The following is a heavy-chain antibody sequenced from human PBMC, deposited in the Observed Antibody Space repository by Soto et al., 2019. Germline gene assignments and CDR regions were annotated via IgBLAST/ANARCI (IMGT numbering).Heavy chain of an antibody. CDR2: INHRGST. J-gene: IGHJ4*02. Sequence: SETLSLTCAVYGGSFSGYYWSWIRQPPGKGLEWIGEINHRGSTNYNPSLKSRVTISVDRSKNQFSLKLSSVTAADTAVYYCARLPDSGSYFDYWGQGPLVTVSS. D-gene: IGHD3-10*01. CDR3: ARLPDSGSYFDY. CDR1: GGSFSGYY. V-gene: IGHV4-34*01.